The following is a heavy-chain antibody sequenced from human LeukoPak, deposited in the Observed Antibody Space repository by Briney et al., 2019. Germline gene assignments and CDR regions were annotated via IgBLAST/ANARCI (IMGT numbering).Heavy chain of an antibody. CDR1: GGSISSTNW. Sequence: SGTLSLTCAVSGGSISSTNWWSWVRQPPGKGLEWIGEIYHTGTTNYNPSLKSRVTISVDMSKNQFSLKLSSVTAADTAVYYCARVTVVVPAAIGAFDIWGQGTMVTVSS. CDR3: ARVTVVVPAAIGAFDI. D-gene: IGHD2-2*01. J-gene: IGHJ3*02. CDR2: IYHTGTT. V-gene: IGHV4-4*02.